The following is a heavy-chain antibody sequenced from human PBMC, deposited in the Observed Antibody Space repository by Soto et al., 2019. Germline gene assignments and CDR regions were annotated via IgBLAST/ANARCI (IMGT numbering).Heavy chain of an antibody. V-gene: IGHV1-18*01. CDR1: GYNFFDYG. CDR3: ARGRTVSSIGPLLV. CDR2: VSPKSGNT. D-gene: IGHD1-1*01. J-gene: IGHJ1*01. Sequence: QIQLVQSGAEVKKPGASVKVSCKASGYNFFDYGVSWVRQAPGQGLEWMGWVSPKSGNTDYARKVQGRVTMTTDISTSTAYMKLRGLISDDTGVYYCARGRTVSSIGPLLVWGQGTLVSVSS.